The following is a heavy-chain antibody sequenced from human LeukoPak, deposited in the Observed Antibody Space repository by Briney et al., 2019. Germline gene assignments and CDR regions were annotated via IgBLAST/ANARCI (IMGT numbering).Heavy chain of an antibody. J-gene: IGHJ4*02. D-gene: IGHD5-18*01. V-gene: IGHV1-8*01. CDR2: MNPNSGNT. Sequence: GASVKVSCKASGYTFTSYDINWVRQATGRGLEWMGWMNPNSGNTGYAQKFQGRVTMTRNTSISTAYMELSSLRSEDTAVYYCARGVDTVTNFDYWGQGTLVTVSS. CDR1: GYTFTSYD. CDR3: ARGVDTVTNFDY.